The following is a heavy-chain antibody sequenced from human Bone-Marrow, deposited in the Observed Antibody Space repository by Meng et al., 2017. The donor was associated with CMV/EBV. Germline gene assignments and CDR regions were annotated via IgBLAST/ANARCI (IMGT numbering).Heavy chain of an antibody. CDR3: ARRKAYDFGVGDYYYGMDV. CDR2: IIPIFGTA. Sequence: SVKVSCKASGGTFSSYAISWVRQAPGQGLEWMGGIIPIFGTANYAQKFQGRVTITTDESTSTAYMELSSLRSEDTAVYHCARRKAYDFGVGDYYYGMDVWGQGTTVTVSS. CDR1: GGTFSSYA. J-gene: IGHJ6*02. V-gene: IGHV1-69*05. D-gene: IGHD3-3*01.